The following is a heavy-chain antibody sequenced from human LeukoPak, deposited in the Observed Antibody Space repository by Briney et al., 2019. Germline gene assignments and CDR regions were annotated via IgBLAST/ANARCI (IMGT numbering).Heavy chain of an antibody. D-gene: IGHD5-24*01. CDR2: IKQDGSEK. Sequence: GGSLRLSCAASGFNFDTYGLSWVRQAPGKGLEWVANIKQDGSEKYYVDSVKGRFTISRDNAKNSLYLQMNSLRAEDTAVYYCARDSGWLQSYSLNWGQGTLVTVSS. CDR1: GFNFDTYG. J-gene: IGHJ4*02. V-gene: IGHV3-7*01. CDR3: ARDSGWLQSYSLN.